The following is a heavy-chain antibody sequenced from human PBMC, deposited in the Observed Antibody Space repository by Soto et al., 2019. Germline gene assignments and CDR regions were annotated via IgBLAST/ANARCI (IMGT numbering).Heavy chain of an antibody. J-gene: IGHJ4*02. Sequence: KTSETLSLTCSVSGGSVNSCSYYWTWVRQPPGKGLEWIGNIYNSGATNYNPSLQNRLTISIDTSKNQYSLKPTSVTAADEAIYYCERDIRGFSRAIDYWGRGTPVTVSS. V-gene: IGHV4-61*01. D-gene: IGHD5-18*01. CDR3: ERDIRGFSRAIDY. CDR1: GGSVNSCSYY. CDR2: IYNSGAT.